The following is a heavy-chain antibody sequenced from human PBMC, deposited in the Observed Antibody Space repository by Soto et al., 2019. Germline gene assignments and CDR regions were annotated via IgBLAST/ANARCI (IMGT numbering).Heavy chain of an antibody. V-gene: IGHV4-39*07. J-gene: IGHJ4*02. D-gene: IGHD5-12*01. Sequence: SETLSLTCTVSGGSITSSSYYWGWIRQPPGKGLEWIGSIYYSGSTYYNPSLKSRVTISVDTSKNQFSLKLSSVTAADTAVYYCARDLGDGYNQFDYWGQGTLVTVSS. CDR3: ARDLGDGYNQFDY. CDR1: GGSITSSSYY. CDR2: IYYSGST.